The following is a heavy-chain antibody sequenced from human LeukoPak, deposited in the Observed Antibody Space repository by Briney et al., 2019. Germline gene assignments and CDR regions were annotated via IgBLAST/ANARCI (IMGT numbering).Heavy chain of an antibody. D-gene: IGHD2-21*02. CDR1: GFTFSRYW. V-gene: IGHV3-23*01. J-gene: IGHJ4*02. Sequence: PGGSLRLSCVGSGFTFSRYWLNWVRQAPGKGLEWVSSITGSGSSTYYADSVKGRFTISRDNSKNMVYVQMNSLRAEDTAVYFCAKPPRVVVVTAFDSWGQGTLVTVSS. CDR2: ITGSGSST. CDR3: AKPPRVVVVTAFDS.